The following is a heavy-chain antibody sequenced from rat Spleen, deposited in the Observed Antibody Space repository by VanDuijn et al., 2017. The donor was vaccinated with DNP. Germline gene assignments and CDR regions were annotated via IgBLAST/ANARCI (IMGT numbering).Heavy chain of an antibody. CDR2: ISYDGSST. CDR3: ASAGYPGITLYVMDA. Sequence: EVQLVESDGGLVQPGRSLKLSCAASGFTFSDYYMAWVRQAPTKGLEWVATISYDGSSTYYRDSVKGRFTISRDNAKSTLYLQMDSLRSEDTATYYCASAGYPGITLYVMDAWGQGASVTVSS. D-gene: IGHD1-4*01. J-gene: IGHJ4*01. V-gene: IGHV5-29*01. CDR1: GFTFSDYY.